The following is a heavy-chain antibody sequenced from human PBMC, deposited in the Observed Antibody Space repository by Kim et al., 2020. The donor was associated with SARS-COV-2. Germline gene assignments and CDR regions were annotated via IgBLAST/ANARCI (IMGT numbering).Heavy chain of an antibody. Sequence: ASLKVSCKVSGYTLTELSMHWVRQAPGKGLEWMGGFDPEDGETIYAQKFQGRVTMTEDTSTDTAYMELSSLRSEDTAVYYCASRLPDYYDSSGYYPSLFDYWGQGTLVTVSS. D-gene: IGHD3-22*01. J-gene: IGHJ4*02. V-gene: IGHV1-24*01. CDR1: GYTLTELS. CDR3: ASRLPDYYDSSGYYPSLFDY. CDR2: FDPEDGET.